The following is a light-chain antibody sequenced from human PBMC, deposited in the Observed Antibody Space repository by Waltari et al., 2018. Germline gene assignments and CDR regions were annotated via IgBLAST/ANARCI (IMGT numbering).Light chain of an antibody. CDR2: WAS. J-gene: IGKJ3*01. V-gene: IGKV4-1*01. CDR1: QSVLYSSSNKNY. CDR3: CQHFVSPVT. Sequence: DIVMTQSPDSLAVSLGERATINCKSSQSVLYSSSNKNYLSWYQQKTGQPPTWLIYWASSREAAVPDHCAGGGSGSTFSLTISSLQAEEVSVLYCCQHFVSPVTFGPGTRVDIK.